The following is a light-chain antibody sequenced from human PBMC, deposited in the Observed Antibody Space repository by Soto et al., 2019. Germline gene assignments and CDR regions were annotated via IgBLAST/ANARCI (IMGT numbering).Light chain of an antibody. CDR3: QQYHYWWA. J-gene: IGKJ1*01. CDR2: GAS. V-gene: IGKV3-15*01. CDR1: QSISSH. Sequence: IVMTQSPATLSVSPGERDTHSCRASQSISSHLAWYQQKPGQAPRLLIHGASTRATGIPARFSGSGSGTEFTLVFSSLQSEELAVYYCQQYHYWWAFGQGTKV.